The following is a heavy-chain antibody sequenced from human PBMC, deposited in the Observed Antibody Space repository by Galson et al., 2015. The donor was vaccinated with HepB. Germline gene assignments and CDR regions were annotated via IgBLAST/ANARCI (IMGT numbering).Heavy chain of an antibody. CDR1: GGTFSSYT. CDR2: IIPILGIA. J-gene: IGHJ3*02. CDR3: ARVLRGGSAFDI. V-gene: IGHV1-69*02. Sequence: SVKVSCRASGGTFSSYTISWVRQAPGQGLEWMGRIIPILGIANYAQKFQGRVTITADKSTSTAYMELSSLRSDDTAVYYCARVLRGGSAFDIWGQGTMVTVSS. D-gene: IGHD3-16*01.